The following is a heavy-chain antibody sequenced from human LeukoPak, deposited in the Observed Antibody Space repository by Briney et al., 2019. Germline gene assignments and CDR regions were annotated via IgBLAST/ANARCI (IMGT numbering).Heavy chain of an antibody. V-gene: IGHV3-30-3*01. D-gene: IGHD6-19*01. Sequence: GGSLRLSCAASGFTSSNYAMHWVRQAPGKGLEWVAFISSDESDKYYADSVKGRFTISRDNSKNTLYLQMNSLRAEDTAEYYCAKDSNGWYQRGSNYFDYWGQGTLVTVSS. CDR1: GFTSSNYA. CDR3: AKDSNGWYQRGSNYFDY. CDR2: ISSDESDK. J-gene: IGHJ4*02.